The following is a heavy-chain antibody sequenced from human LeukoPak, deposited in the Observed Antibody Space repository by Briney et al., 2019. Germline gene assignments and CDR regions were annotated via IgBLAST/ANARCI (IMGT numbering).Heavy chain of an antibody. CDR3: ARAVGEYYYDSSGSRTGGYFDY. J-gene: IGHJ4*02. D-gene: IGHD3-22*01. CDR2: IYYSGST. V-gene: IGHV4-31*03. Sequence: SQTLSLTCTVPGGSISSGGYYWRWIRQHPGKGLEWIGYIYYSGSTYYNPSLKSRVTISVDTSKNQFSLKLSSVTAADTAVYYCARAVGEYYYDSSGSRTGGYFDYWGQGTLVTVSS. CDR1: GGSISSGGYY.